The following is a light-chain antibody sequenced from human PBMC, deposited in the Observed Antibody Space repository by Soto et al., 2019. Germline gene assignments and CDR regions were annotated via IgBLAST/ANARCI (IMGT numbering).Light chain of an antibody. CDR1: QSVTSSY. Sequence: EIVLTQSPGTLSLSPGERATLSCRASQSVTSSYLAWYQQKPGQARRLLFYGASSKATGIPDRFSCSGSGTDFTLTISRLEPQDSAMYYCHQYGSAPLTFGGGTKVEIK. CDR2: GAS. CDR3: HQYGSAPLT. J-gene: IGKJ4*01. V-gene: IGKV3-20*01.